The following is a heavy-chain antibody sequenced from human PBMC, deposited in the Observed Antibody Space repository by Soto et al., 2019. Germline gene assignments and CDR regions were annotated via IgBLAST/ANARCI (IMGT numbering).Heavy chain of an antibody. J-gene: IGHJ6*02. D-gene: IGHD4-4*01. CDR2: ISSSSSTI. CDR1: GFTFSSYS. Sequence: PGGSLRLSCAASGFTFSSYSMNWVRQAPGKGLEWVSYISSSSSTIYYADSVKGRFTISRDNAKNSLYLQMNSLRAEDTAVYFCARVYYSNLPYYFYYMDVWGQGTTVTVSS. V-gene: IGHV3-48*01. CDR3: ARVYYSNLPYYFYYMDV.